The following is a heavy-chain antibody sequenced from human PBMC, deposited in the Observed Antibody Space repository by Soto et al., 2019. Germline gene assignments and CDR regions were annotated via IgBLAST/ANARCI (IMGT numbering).Heavy chain of an antibody. CDR2: IYPGDSDT. J-gene: IGHJ6*02. CDR3: ARNISNFRYYYYAMEV. Sequence: GESLKISCKGSGYTFTDYWIGWVRQLPGKGLEWMGIIYPGDSDTRYSPSFQGHVTITVDKSTSTAYLQWNTLKASDTAMYYCARNISNFRYYYYAMEVWGQGTTVTVS. D-gene: IGHD4-4*01. CDR1: GYTFTDYW. V-gene: IGHV5-51*01.